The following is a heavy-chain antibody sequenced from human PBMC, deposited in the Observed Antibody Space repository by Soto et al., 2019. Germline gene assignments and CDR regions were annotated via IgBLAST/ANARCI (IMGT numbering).Heavy chain of an antibody. V-gene: IGHV3-66*01. Sequence: QPGGSLRLSCAASGFTVSSNYMTWVRQAPGKGLEWASVIYSGGSTYYADSVKGRFTISRDNSKNTVYLQMNNVRGEDAAVYYCALLPQGASWGQGTMVTVSS. CDR1: GFTVSSNY. J-gene: IGHJ3*01. CDR2: IYSGGST. CDR3: ALLPQGAS.